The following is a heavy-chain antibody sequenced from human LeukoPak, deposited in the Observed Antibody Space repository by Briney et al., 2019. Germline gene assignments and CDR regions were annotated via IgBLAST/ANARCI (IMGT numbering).Heavy chain of an antibody. D-gene: IGHD6-13*01. J-gene: IGHJ5*02. V-gene: IGHV4-4*07. Sequence: SETLSLTCTVSGASITSYYWNWIRQPAGKGLEWVGRIYTSGSAAYNPSLKSRVSIVLDKSKNQFPLNLSSVTAADTAVYYCASGGNSWNNWFDPWGQGTLVTVSS. CDR2: IYTSGSA. CDR1: GASITSYY. CDR3: ASGGNSWNNWFDP.